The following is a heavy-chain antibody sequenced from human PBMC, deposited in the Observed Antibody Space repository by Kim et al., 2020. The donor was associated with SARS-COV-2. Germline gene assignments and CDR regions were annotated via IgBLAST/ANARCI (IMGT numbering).Heavy chain of an antibody. CDR1: GGSFSGYY. CDR3: ARGIVVVPAAPEKWFDP. Sequence: SETLSLTCAVYGGSFSGYYWSWIRQPPGKGLEWIGEINHSGSTNYNPSLKSRVTISVDTSKNQFSLKLSSVTAADTAVYYCARGIVVVPAAPEKWFDPCGQGSLVTVS. CDR2: INHSGST. J-gene: IGHJ5*02. V-gene: IGHV4-34*01. D-gene: IGHD2-2*01.